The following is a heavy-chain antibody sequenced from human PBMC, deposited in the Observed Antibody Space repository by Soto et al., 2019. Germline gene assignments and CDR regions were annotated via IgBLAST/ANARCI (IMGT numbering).Heavy chain of an antibody. Sequence: QVQLQQWGAGLLKPSETLSLTCAVYGGSFSGYYWSWIRQPPGKGLEWIGEINHSGSTNYNPSLKSRVTISVDTSKNQFSLKLSSVTAADTAVYYCARGGGRYGGKGPPFDYWGQGTLVTVSS. CDR2: INHSGST. V-gene: IGHV4-34*01. CDR3: ARGGGRYGGKGPPFDY. D-gene: IGHD4-17*01. CDR1: GGSFSGYY. J-gene: IGHJ4*02.